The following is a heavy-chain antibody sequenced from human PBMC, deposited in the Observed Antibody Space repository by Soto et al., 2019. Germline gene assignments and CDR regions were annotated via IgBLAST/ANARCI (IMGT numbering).Heavy chain of an antibody. Sequence: QVQLVQSGAEVKKPGASVKVSCKASGYTFTSYAMHWVRQAPGQRLEWMGWINAGNGNTKYSQKFQGRVTITRDTSASTAYMELSSLRSEDTAVYYCARDSRFSMVRGVIQLDAFDIWGQGTMVTVSS. CDR3: ARDSRFSMVRGVIQLDAFDI. J-gene: IGHJ3*02. D-gene: IGHD3-10*01. V-gene: IGHV1-3*01. CDR2: INAGNGNT. CDR1: GYTFTSYA.